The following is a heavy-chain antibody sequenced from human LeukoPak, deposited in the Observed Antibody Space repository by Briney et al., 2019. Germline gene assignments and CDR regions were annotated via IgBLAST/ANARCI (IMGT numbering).Heavy chain of an antibody. CDR1: GFTFSSYW. CDR2: INSDGSST. J-gene: IGHJ4*02. D-gene: IGHD1-26*01. V-gene: IGHV3-74*01. Sequence: GGSLRLSCAASGFTFSSYWMHWVRQAPGKGLVWVSRINSDGSSTSYADSVKGRFTTSRDNAKNTLYLQMNSLRAEDTAVYYCARDPSGSYYRSEYYFDYWGQGTLVTVSS. CDR3: ARDPSGSYYRSEYYFDY.